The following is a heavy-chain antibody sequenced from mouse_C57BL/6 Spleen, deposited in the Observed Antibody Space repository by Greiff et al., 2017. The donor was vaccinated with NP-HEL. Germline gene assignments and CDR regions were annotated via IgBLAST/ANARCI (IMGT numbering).Heavy chain of an antibody. CDR3: ATHYYGSSYRYFDV. CDR1: GFTFSDYG. V-gene: IGHV5-17*01. D-gene: IGHD1-1*01. CDR2: ISSGSSTI. J-gene: IGHJ1*03. Sequence: EVHLVESGGGLVKPGGSLKLSCAASGFTFSDYGMHWVRQAPEKGLEWVAYISSGSSTIYYADTVKGRFTISRDNAKNTLFLQMTSLRSEDTAMYYCATHYYGSSYRYFDVWGTGTTVTVSS.